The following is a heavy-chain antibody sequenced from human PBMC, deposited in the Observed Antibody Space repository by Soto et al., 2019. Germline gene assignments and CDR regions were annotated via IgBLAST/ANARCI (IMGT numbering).Heavy chain of an antibody. CDR3: ARLKSVMVATEEYYFDS. J-gene: IGHJ4*02. Sequence: PGESLKISCKGSGYSFTSYWITWVRQMPGKGLEWMGRIDPTDSYTNYSPSFQGHVTISTDKSISTAYLQWSSLKASDTAMYYCARLKSVMVATEEYYFDSWGQGTLVTVSS. D-gene: IGHD5-12*01. CDR1: GYSFTSYW. V-gene: IGHV5-10-1*01. CDR2: IDPTDSYT.